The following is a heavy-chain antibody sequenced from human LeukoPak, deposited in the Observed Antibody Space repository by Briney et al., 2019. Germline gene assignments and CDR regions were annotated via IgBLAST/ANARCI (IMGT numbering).Heavy chain of an antibody. Sequence: SETLSLTCTVSGYSISSGYYWGWIRPPPGKGLEWIGSIYHSGSTYYNPSLKSRVTISVDTSKNQFSLKLSSVTAADTAVYYCARDYYGSGSSTFDYWGQGTLVTVSS. CDR2: IYHSGST. D-gene: IGHD3-10*01. CDR3: ARDYYGSGSSTFDY. V-gene: IGHV4-38-2*02. J-gene: IGHJ4*02. CDR1: GYSISSGYY.